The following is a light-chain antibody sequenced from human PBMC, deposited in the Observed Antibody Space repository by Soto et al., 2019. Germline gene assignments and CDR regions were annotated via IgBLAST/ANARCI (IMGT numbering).Light chain of an antibody. CDR3: AAWDDSLNGLYV. J-gene: IGLJ1*01. V-gene: IGLV1-44*01. Sequence: QSALTQPPSASGTPGQRVAISCSGSSSNIGSNTVNWYQQLPGTAPKLLIYSNNQRPSGVPDRFSGSKSGTSASLAISGLLSEDEADYYCAAWDDSLNGLYVFGTGTKVTVL. CDR1: SSNIGSNT. CDR2: SNN.